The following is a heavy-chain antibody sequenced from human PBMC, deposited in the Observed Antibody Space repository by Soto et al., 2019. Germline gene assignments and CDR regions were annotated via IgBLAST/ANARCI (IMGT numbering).Heavy chain of an antibody. J-gene: IGHJ2*01. CDR2: ITPLFGTA. V-gene: IGHV1-69*01. Sequence: QVQLVQSGAEVKKPGSSVKVSCKASGGTFSSYAISWVRQAPGQGLECMGGITPLFGTANYAQKFQVRVTITADESTSTAYMELRSLRSEDAAVYYCARVSSTGINYGDYNPYWYFDLWCRGTLVTVSS. CDR1: GGTFSSYA. D-gene: IGHD4-17*01. CDR3: ARVSSTGINYGDYNPYWYFDL.